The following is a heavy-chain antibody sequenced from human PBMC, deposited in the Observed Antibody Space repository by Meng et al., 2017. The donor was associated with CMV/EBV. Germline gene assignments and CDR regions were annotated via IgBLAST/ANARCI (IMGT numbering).Heavy chain of an antibody. V-gene: IGHV2-5*01. D-gene: IGHD3-9*01. J-gene: IGHJ5*02. Sequence: SGPTLVKPTQTLTLTCTFSGFSLSTSGVGVGWIRQPPGKALEWLALIYWNDDKRYSPSLKSRPTITKDTSKNQVVLTMTNMDPVDTATYYCAHRITISPVFDPWGQGTLVTVSS. CDR3: AHRITISPVFDP. CDR1: GFSLSTSGVG. CDR2: IYWNDDK.